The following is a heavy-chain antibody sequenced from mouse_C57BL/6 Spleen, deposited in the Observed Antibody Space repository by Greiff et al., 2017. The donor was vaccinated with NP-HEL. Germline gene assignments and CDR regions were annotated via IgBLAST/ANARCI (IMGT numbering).Heavy chain of an antibody. Sequence: QVQLKESGAELVRPGASVTLSCKASGYTFTDYEMHWVKQTPVHGLEWIGAIDPETGGTAYNQKFKGKAILTADKSSSTAYMELRSLTSEDSAVYYCTRHYYGSSHWYFDVWGTGTTVTVSS. CDR1: GYTFTDYE. J-gene: IGHJ1*03. CDR2: IDPETGGT. CDR3: TRHYYGSSHWYFDV. D-gene: IGHD1-1*01. V-gene: IGHV1-15*01.